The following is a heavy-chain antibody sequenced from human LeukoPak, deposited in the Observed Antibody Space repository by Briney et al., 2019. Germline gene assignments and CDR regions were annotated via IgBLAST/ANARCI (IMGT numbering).Heavy chain of an antibody. J-gene: IGHJ4*02. Sequence: QPGGSLRLSCAASGFIFSAYEMNWVRQAPGKGLEWVSYISSSGSTIYYADSVKGRFTISRDNAKKSLYLQMNSLRVEDTAVYYCVRLASGRALIYFEFWGQGTLVTVSS. CDR1: GFIFSAYE. V-gene: IGHV3-48*03. CDR2: ISSSGSTI. D-gene: IGHD3-10*01. CDR3: VRLASGRALIYFEF.